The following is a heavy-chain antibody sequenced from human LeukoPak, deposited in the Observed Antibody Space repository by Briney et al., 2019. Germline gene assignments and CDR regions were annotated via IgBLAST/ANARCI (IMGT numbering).Heavy chain of an antibody. D-gene: IGHD3-22*01. Sequence: ASVKVSCKASGGTFSSYAISWVRQAPGQGLEWMGRIIPILGIANYAQKFQGRVTITADKSTSTAYMELSSLRSEDTAVYYCARDSAYYYDSSGYFNWGQGTLVTVSS. J-gene: IGHJ4*02. V-gene: IGHV1-69*04. CDR1: GGTFSSYA. CDR3: ARDSAYYYDSSGYFN. CDR2: IIPILGIA.